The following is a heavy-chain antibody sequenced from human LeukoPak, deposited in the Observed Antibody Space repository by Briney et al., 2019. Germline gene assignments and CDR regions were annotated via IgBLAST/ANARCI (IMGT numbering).Heavy chain of an antibody. CDR1: GFTFSSYA. CDR3: ARGEYSGYYYYYGMDV. V-gene: IGHV3-30*04. CDR2: ISYDGSNK. Sequence: SGGSLRLSCAASGFTFSSYAMHWVRQAPGKGLEWVAVISYDGSNKYYADFVKGRFTISRDNSKNTLYLQMNSLRAEDTAVYYCARGEYSGYYYYYGMDVWGKGTTVTVSS. D-gene: IGHD1-26*01. J-gene: IGHJ6*04.